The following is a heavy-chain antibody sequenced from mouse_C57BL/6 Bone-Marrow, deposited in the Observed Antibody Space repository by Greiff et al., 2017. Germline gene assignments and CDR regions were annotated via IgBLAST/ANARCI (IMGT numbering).Heavy chain of an antibody. J-gene: IGHJ2*01. CDR2: IDPEDGDT. CDR3: TTYDYDEGYYFDY. CDR1: GFNIKDYY. V-gene: IGHV14-1*01. Sequence: EVQLQQSGAELVRPGASVKLSCTASGFNIKDYYMHWVKQRPEQGLEWIGRIDPEDGDTEYAPKFQGKATMTADTSSNTAYLQLSSLTSEDTAVYFCTTYDYDEGYYFDYWGQGTTLTVSS. D-gene: IGHD2-4*01.